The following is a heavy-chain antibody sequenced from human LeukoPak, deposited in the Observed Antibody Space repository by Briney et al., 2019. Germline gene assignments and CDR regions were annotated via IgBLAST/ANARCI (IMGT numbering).Heavy chain of an antibody. Sequence: GGALRLSCVASGVRLSAYWVHWVRQAPGKGLGWVSRINIEGSAKTYEDSVKGGLTISRDNAKKTVSLQMNSLRAEDTAVYYCARGPNYYYYYYGMDVWGQGTTVTVSS. CDR1: GVRLSAYW. J-gene: IGHJ6*02. CDR2: INIEGSAK. CDR3: ARGPNYYYYYYGMDV. V-gene: IGHV3-74*03.